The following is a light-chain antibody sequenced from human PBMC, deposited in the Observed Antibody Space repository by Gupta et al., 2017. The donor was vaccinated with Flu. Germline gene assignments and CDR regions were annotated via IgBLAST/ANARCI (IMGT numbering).Light chain of an antibody. Sequence: PLRAFTISCTGTSSDVGSYTSVSWYQHHAGKAPKLIIFDVSERPSGVPDRFSASKSGNTASLTISGLQAEDEADYYCCSFAGTYTLWVFGGGTKLTVL. CDR2: DVS. J-gene: IGLJ2*01. CDR3: CSFAGTYTLWV. V-gene: IGLV2-11*01. CDR1: SSDVGSYTS.